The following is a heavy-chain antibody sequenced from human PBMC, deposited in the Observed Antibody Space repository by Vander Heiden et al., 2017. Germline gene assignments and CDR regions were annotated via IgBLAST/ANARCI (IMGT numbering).Heavy chain of an antibody. CDR2: MYTGGLT. D-gene: IGHD2-2*01. CDR1: GFSVSSNY. V-gene: IGHV3-53*01. CDR3: ARDLVTSGQGIDG. J-gene: IGHJ4*02. Sequence: EGELVESGGGLIQPGGSLRLSCAASGFSVSSNYMTWVRQAPGKGLEWVSVMYTGGLTDYADSVKGRFTISRDNSKNTVYLQMNSLRVEDTAVYYCARDLVTSGQGIDGWGQGTLGIVS.